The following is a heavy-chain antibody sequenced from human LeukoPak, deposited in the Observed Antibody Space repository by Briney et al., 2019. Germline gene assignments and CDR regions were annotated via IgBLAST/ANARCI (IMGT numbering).Heavy chain of an antibody. V-gene: IGHV4-31*01. Sequence: PSQTLSLTCTVSAGSINRVDYYWTWIRQHPEKGLVRIGCIYYSGRVYNNPSLKGPVAMSVDTSKNQFSLRLSSVTAADTAVYYCARNIRSPPIAAQGAFDMWGQGTMVIVSS. CDR1: AGSINRVDYY. J-gene: IGHJ3*02. CDR3: ARNIRSPPIAAQGAFDM. D-gene: IGHD6-6*01. CDR2: IYYSGRV.